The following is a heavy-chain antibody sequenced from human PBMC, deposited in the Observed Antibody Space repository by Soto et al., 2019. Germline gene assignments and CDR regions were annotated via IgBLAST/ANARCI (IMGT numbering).Heavy chain of an antibody. CDR1: GFTFSDYY. Sequence: QVQLVESGGDLVKPGGSLRLSCAASGFTFSDYYMSWIRQAPGKGLEWVSPITSSGSTTYYTDSVKGRFTISRDNAKNSLYLQMNSLRAEDTAVYYCARERYSYGPYYFDYWGQGTLVTVSS. J-gene: IGHJ4*02. CDR3: ARERYSYGPYYFDY. D-gene: IGHD5-18*01. CDR2: ITSSGSTT. V-gene: IGHV3-11*01.